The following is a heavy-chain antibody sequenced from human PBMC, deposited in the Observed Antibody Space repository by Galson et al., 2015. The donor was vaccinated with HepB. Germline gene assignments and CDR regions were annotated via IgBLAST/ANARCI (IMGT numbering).Heavy chain of an antibody. V-gene: IGHV3-23*01. CDR1: GFTFSSYA. Sequence: SLRLSCAASGFTFSSYAMSWVRQAPGKGLEWVSAISGSGGSTYYADSVKGRFTISRDNSKNTLYLQMNSLRAEDTAVYYCAKLSIWFGEPDYWGQGTLVTVSS. CDR2: ISGSGGST. CDR3: AKLSIWFGEPDY. D-gene: IGHD3-10*01. J-gene: IGHJ4*02.